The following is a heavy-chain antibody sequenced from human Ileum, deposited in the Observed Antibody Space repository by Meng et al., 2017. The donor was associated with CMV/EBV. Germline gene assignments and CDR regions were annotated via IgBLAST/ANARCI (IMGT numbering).Heavy chain of an antibody. Sequence: ASVKVSCKASGYTFTSYYMHWVRQAPGQGLEWMGIINPSGGSTSYAQKFQGRVTMTRDTSTSTVYMELSSPRSEDTAVYYCARSIAARPGRGWFDPWGQGTLVTVSS. D-gene: IGHD6-6*01. CDR3: ARSIAARPGRGWFDP. J-gene: IGHJ5*02. CDR1: GYTFTSYY. CDR2: INPSGGST. V-gene: IGHV1-46*01.